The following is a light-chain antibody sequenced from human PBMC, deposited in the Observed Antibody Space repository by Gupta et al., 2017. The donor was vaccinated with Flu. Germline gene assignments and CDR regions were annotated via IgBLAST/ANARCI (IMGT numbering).Light chain of an antibody. J-gene: IGLJ3*02. V-gene: IGLV1-44*01. CDR1: SSNIGSNT. Sequence: QSVLTQPPSASGTPVQRVTISCSGSSSNIGSNTVNWYQQFPGTAPELLIYSNNHRPSGVPDRFSSDTNCNSASLVISGRRYEDDAADYCVAGDDSMKGCWVFGGGTKLTVL. CDR3: VAGDDSMKGCWV. CDR2: SNN.